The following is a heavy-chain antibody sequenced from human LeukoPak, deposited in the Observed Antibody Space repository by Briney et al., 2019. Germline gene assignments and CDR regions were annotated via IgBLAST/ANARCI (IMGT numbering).Heavy chain of an antibody. D-gene: IGHD5-24*01. Sequence: SETLSLTCTVSGGSISTYYWSWIRQPAGRGLEWIGRIYTSGSTNHNPSLKSRVTMSVDTSKNQFSLKLSSVTAADTAVYYCAREEEQMARGLDPWGQGALVTVYS. CDR1: GGSISTYY. V-gene: IGHV4-4*07. J-gene: IGHJ5*02. CDR3: AREEEQMARGLDP. CDR2: IYTSGST.